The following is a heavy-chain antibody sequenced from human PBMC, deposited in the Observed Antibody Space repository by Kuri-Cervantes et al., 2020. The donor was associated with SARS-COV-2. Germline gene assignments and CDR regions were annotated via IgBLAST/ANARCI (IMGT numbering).Heavy chain of an antibody. CDR3: ARLGYSYAYARDY. J-gene: IGHJ4*02. D-gene: IGHD5-18*01. CDR1: GYSISSGYY. CDR2: IYHSGST. Sequence: SETLSLTCAVSGYSISSGYYWGWIRQPPGKGLEWIGSIYHSGSTNYNPSLKRRVTISVDTSKNQFSLKLSSVTAADTAVYYCARLGYSYAYARDYWGQGTLVTVSS. V-gene: IGHV4-38-2*01.